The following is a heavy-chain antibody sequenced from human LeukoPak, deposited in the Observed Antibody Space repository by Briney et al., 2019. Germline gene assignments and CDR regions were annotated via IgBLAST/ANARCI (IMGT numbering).Heavy chain of an antibody. CDR2: IGSDSGGI. D-gene: IGHD1-20*01. CDR1: GFSFSSFA. Sequence: PGGSLRLTCAASGFSFSSFAMIWVRQAPGKGLEWVSAIGSDSGGIQYSDSVKGRFTISRDNSQNALFLQMNSLRADDTAVYYCAKDLVTGTKKNWGQGTLVTVSS. V-gene: IGHV3-23*01. J-gene: IGHJ4*02. CDR3: AKDLVTGTKKN.